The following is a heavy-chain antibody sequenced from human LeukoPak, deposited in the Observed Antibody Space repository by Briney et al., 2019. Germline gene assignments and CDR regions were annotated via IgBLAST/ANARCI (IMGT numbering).Heavy chain of an antibody. V-gene: IGHV1-2*02. Sequence: GASVKVSCKASGYTFTGYYMHWVRQAPGQGLEWMGWINPNSGGTNYAQKFQGRVTMARDTSISTAYTELSRLRSDDTAVYYCARDRSYSSGWYPWGQGTLVTVSS. J-gene: IGHJ5*02. CDR2: INPNSGGT. D-gene: IGHD6-19*01. CDR3: ARDRSYSSGWYP. CDR1: GYTFTGYY.